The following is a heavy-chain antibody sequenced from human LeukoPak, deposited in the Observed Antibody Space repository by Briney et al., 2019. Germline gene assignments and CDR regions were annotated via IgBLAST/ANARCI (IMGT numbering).Heavy chain of an antibody. V-gene: IGHV3-23*01. CDR3: AKAEGYYYDSSGYYYVLEYFQH. J-gene: IGHJ1*01. Sequence: PGGSLRLSCAASGFTFSSYGMSWVRQAPGKGLEWVSAISGSGGSTYYADSVKGRFTISRDNSKNTLYLQMNSLRAEDTAVYYCAKAEGYYYDSSGYYYVLEYFQHWGQGTLVTVSS. D-gene: IGHD3-22*01. CDR1: GFTFSSYG. CDR2: ISGSGGST.